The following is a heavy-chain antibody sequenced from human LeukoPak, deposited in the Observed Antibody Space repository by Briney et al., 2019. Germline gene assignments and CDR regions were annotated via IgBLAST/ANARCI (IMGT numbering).Heavy chain of an antibody. J-gene: IGHJ6*03. D-gene: IGHD6-19*01. CDR1: GFTLSSYW. V-gene: IGHV3-7*01. CDR2: IKQDGSEK. CDR3: ARAVARTLYYYYYYMDV. Sequence: GGSLRLSCAASGFTLSSYWMSWVRQAPGKGLEWVANIKQDGSEKYYVDSVKGRFTISRDNAKNSLYLQMNSLRAEDTAVYYCARAVARTLYYYYYYMDVWGKGTTVTISS.